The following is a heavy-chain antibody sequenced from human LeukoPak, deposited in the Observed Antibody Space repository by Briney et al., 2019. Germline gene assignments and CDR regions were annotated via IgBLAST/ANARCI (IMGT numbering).Heavy chain of an antibody. CDR1: GFSFSDYY. D-gene: IGHD1-26*01. V-gene: IGHV3-11*03. CDR3: ARHPDGSLSLDY. J-gene: IGHJ4*02. CDR2: ISSSGSHT. Sequence: SGGSLRLSCVASGFSFSDYYMSWIRQAPGKGLKWVSYISSSGSHTNYADSVTGRFTISRNNAKKSLHLQMNSLRAEDTAVYYCARHPDGSLSLDYWGQGTLVTVSS.